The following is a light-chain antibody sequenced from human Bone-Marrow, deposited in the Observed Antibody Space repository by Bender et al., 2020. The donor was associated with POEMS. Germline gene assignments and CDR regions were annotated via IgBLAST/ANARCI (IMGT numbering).Light chain of an antibody. CDR1: YSNIGINY. V-gene: IGLV1-44*01. CDR2: NSD. CDR3: VAWDDTLNGWV. J-gene: IGLJ2*01. Sequence: QTVLTQPPSVSATPGQRVTLSCSGSYSNIGINYVNWYQQLPGTAPKLIIYNSDQRPSGVPDRFSGSMSGTSASLAISGLHSEDEADYYCVAWDDTLNGWVFGGGTKLTVL.